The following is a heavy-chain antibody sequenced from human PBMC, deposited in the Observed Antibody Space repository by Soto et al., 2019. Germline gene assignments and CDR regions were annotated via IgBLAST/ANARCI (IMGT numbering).Heavy chain of an antibody. V-gene: IGHV6-1*01. CDR2: TYYRSQWYY. CDR1: GDSVSSNSAT. D-gene: IGHD2-15*01. CDR3: VRLIGNSWLDQ. Sequence: PXXTLSLTCAISGDSVSSNSATWNCLRQSPSRGLEWLGRTYYRSQWYYDYAVSVKSRISINPDTSKNQFSLQLDYLTPEDTAVYFCVRLIGNSWLDQWGQGTLVTVSS. J-gene: IGHJ4*02.